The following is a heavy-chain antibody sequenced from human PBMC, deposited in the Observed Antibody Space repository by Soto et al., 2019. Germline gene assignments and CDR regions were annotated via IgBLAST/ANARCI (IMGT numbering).Heavy chain of an antibody. CDR2: MNPNSGNT. D-gene: IGHD1-26*01. V-gene: IGHV1-8*01. CDR3: ARGTLRSFTPVPNYMDV. Sequence: QVQLVQSGAEVKKPGASVKVSCKASGYTFTSYDINWVRQATGQGLEWMGWMNPNSGNTGYAQKFQGRVTMTRNTSISTAYLELSSLRYEDTAVYYCARGTLRSFTPVPNYMDVWGKGTTVTVSS. CDR1: GYTFTSYD. J-gene: IGHJ6*03.